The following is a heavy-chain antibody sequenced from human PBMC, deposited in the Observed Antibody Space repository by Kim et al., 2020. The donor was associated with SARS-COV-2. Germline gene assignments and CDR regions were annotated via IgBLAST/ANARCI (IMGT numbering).Heavy chain of an antibody. CDR2: LNQDESEK. D-gene: IGHD6-13*01. J-gene: IGHJ4*02. V-gene: IGHV3-7*01. CDR3: ARDQGYTTFDF. Sequence: GGSLRLSCVASGFTFRTYWMSWVRQIPGKGLELVANLNQDESEKYYVDSVKGRFTISRDNAKNSLYLQMNNLRAEDTAVYYCARDQGYTTFDFWGQGTLVTVSS. CDR1: GFTFRTYW.